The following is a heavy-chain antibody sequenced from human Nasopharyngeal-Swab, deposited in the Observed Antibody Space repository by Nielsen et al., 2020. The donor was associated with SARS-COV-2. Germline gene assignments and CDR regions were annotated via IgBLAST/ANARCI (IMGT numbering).Heavy chain of an antibody. CDR2: IYYSGST. CDR1: GGSISSSSYY. D-gene: IGHD4-17*01. J-gene: IGHJ4*02. Sequence: GSLRLSCTVSGGSISSSSYYWGWIRQPPGKGLEWIGSIYYSGSTDYNPSLKSRVTISVDTSKNQFSLKLSSVTAADTAVYYCARGHDYGDYATYDYWGQGTLVTVSS. V-gene: IGHV4-39*07. CDR3: ARGHDYGDYATYDY.